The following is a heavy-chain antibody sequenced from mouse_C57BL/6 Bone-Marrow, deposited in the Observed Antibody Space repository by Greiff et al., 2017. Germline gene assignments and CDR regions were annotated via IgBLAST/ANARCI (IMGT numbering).Heavy chain of an antibody. CDR3: ARWGAVVAPYYAMDY. J-gene: IGHJ4*01. Sequence: VKLVESGAELARPGASVKLSCKASGYTFTSYGISWVKQRTGQGLEWIGEIYPRSGNTYYNEKFKGKATLTADKSSSTAYMELRSLTSEDSAVYFCARWGAVVAPYYAMDYWGQGTSVTVSS. CDR2: IYPRSGNT. V-gene: IGHV1-81*01. D-gene: IGHD1-1*01. CDR1: GYTFTSYG.